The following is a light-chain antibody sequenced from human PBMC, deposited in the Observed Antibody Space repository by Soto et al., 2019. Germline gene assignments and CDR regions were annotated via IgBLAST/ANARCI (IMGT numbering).Light chain of an antibody. CDR1: QSISDT. CDR3: QQRSNWPPIT. CDR2: GAS. Sequence: EIVMTQSPVTLSVSPGGRATLSCRASQSISDTLAWYQQKPGQAPRLLIYGASSRATGIPDRFSGSGSGTDFTLTISSLEPEDFAVYYCQQRSNWPPITFGGGTKVDIK. J-gene: IGKJ4*01. V-gene: IGKV3-11*01.